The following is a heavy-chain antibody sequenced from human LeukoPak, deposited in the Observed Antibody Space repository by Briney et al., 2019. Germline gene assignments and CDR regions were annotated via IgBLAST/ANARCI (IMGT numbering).Heavy chain of an antibody. CDR3: AAALASGSHYIDY. CDR1: GFTFTSSA. J-gene: IGHJ4*02. D-gene: IGHD1-26*01. V-gene: IGHV1-58*01. Sequence: ASVKVSCKASGFTFTSSAVQWVRQARGQRLEWIGWIVVGSGNTNYAQKFQERVTITRDMSTSTAYMELSSLRSEDTAVYYCAAALASGSHYIDYWGQGTLVTVSS. CDR2: IVVGSGNT.